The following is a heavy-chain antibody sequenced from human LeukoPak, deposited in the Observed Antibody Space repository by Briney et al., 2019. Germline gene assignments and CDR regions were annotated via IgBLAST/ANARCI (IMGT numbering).Heavy chain of an antibody. CDR3: ARGSDTAAGLY. CDR2: INHSGST. J-gene: IGHJ4*02. V-gene: IGHV4-34*01. CDR1: GGSFSGYY. Sequence: TSETLSLTCAVYGGSFSGYYWSWIRQPPGKGLGWIGEINHSGSTNYNPSLKSRVSISVDSSKNQFSLKVSSVTAADTAVYYCARGSDTAAGLYWGQGTLVTVSS. D-gene: IGHD6-13*01.